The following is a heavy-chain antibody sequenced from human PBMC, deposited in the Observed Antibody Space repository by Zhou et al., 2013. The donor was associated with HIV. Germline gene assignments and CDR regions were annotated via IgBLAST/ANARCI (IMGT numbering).Heavy chain of an antibody. CDR1: GGTFSSYA. D-gene: IGHD2-2*01. Sequence: QVQLVQSGAEVKKPGSSVKVSCKASGGTFSSYAISWVRQAPGQGLEWMGGIIPIFGTANYAQKFQGRVTITTDESTSTAYMELSSLRSEDTAVYYCARSCSSTSCYDNYYYYMDVWGQRDHGHRLL. V-gene: IGHV1-69*05. CDR2: IIPIFGTA. CDR3: ARSCSSTSCYDNYYYYMDV. J-gene: IGHJ6*03.